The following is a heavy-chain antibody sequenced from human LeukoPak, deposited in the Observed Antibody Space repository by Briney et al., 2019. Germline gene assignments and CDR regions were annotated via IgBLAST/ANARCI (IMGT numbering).Heavy chain of an antibody. D-gene: IGHD3-22*01. J-gene: IGHJ4*02. CDR1: GFTFSSYA. V-gene: IGHV3-23*01. CDR2: ISGSGGST. Sequence: GGSLRLSCAASGFTFSSYAMSWVRQAPGKGLEWVSAISGSGGSTYYADSVKGRSTISRDNSKNTLYLQMNSLRAEDTAVYYCAKAGYYYDSSGYWYFDYWGQGTLVTVSS. CDR3: AKAGYYYDSSGYWYFDY.